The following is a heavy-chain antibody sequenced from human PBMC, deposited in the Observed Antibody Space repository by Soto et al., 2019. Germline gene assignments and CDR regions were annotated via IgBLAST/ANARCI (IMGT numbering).Heavy chain of an antibody. CDR2: ISYDGSNK. D-gene: IGHD1-26*01. CDR1: GFTFSSYA. CDR3: ATGHSGSYLPFDY. V-gene: IGHV3-30-3*01. Sequence: QVQLVESGGGVVQPGRSLRLSCAASGFTFSSYAMHWVRQAPGKGLEWVAVISYDGSNKYYADSVKGRFTISRDNSKNTLYLQMNSMRGEDTAVYYCATGHSGSYLPFDYWGQGTLVTGSS. J-gene: IGHJ4*02.